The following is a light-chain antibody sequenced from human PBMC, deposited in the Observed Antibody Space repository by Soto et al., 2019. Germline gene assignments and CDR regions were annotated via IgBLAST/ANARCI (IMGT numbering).Light chain of an antibody. CDR2: DVS. Sequence: QSALTQPASVSGSPGQSITISCTGTSSDVGGYNYVSWYQQHPGKAPKLMIYDVSNRPSGVSNRFSGSKSGNTASLTISGLHSEDEADYYCSSHTNSRFVFGGGTQLTVL. CDR1: SSDVGGYNY. V-gene: IGLV2-14*03. CDR3: SSHTNSRFV. J-gene: IGLJ2*01.